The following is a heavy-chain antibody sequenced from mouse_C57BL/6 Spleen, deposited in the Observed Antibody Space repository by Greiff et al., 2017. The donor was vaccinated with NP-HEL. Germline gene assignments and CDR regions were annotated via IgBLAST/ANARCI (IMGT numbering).Heavy chain of an antibody. J-gene: IGHJ3*01. CDR2: IYPGSGST. Sequence: QVQLQQPGAELVKPGASVKMSCKASGYTFTSYWITWVKQRPGQGLEWIGDIYPGSGSTNYNEKFKSKATLTVDTSSSTAYMQLSSLTSEDSAVYYCARRDSNYEAWFAYWGQGTLVTVSA. D-gene: IGHD2-5*01. V-gene: IGHV1-55*01. CDR1: GYTFTSYW. CDR3: ARRDSNYEAWFAY.